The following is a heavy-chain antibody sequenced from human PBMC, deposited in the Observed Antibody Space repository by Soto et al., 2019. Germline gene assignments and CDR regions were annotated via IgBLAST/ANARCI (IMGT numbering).Heavy chain of an antibody. CDR2: TSSSGSSI. Sequence: PGGSLRLSCAASGFTFSDYDMSWIRQAPGKGLEWVSCTSSSGSSIYYADSVKGRFTISRDNSKNTLYLQMNSLRAEDTAVYYCAKGSWVVVVPASYYYGMVVWGQGTTVTVSS. V-gene: IGHV3-23*01. D-gene: IGHD2-15*01. CDR1: GFTFSDYD. CDR3: AKGSWVVVVPASYYYGMVV. J-gene: IGHJ6*02.